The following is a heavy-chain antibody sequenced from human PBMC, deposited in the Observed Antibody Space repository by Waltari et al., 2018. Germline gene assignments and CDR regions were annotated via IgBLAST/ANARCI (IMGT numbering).Heavy chain of an antibody. D-gene: IGHD3-9*01. V-gene: IGHV3-74*01. CDR1: GFSFGDYW. CDR2: INVEGGYI. Sequence: EVHLVESGGGLVQPGGSLRLSCAASGFSFGDYWMHWVRQVPGRGLEWVSRINVEGGYISYADSVRGRFTISRDNAESTVYLHLNNLRVDDTAVYFCARKGGTGYPYGPFYYDHWGQGTLVNVSS. J-gene: IGHJ4*02. CDR3: ARKGGTGYPYGPFYYDH.